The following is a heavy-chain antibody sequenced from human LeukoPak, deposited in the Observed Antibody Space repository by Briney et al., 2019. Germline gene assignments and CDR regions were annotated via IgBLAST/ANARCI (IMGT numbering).Heavy chain of an antibody. CDR2: IYYSGST. CDR1: GGSISSGDYY. V-gene: IGHV4-30-4*01. D-gene: IGHD6-19*01. CDR3: ARDTRSGWYEPSSYGMDV. J-gene: IGHJ6*02. Sequence: PSETLSLTCTVSGGSISSGDYYWSWIRQPPGKGLEWIGYIYYSGSTYYSPSLKSRVTISVDTSKNQFSLKLSSVTAADTAVYYCARDTRSGWYEPSSYGMDVWGQGTTVTVSS.